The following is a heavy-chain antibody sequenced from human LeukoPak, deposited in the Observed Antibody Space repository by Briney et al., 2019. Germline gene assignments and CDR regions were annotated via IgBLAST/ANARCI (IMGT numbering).Heavy chain of an antibody. CDR1: GYTFTSYD. J-gene: IGHJ4*02. D-gene: IGHD6-6*01. CDR3: ARTHRRFVSIATRSLGY. CDR2: MNPNSGNT. Sequence: ASVKVSCKASGYTFTSYDINWVRQATGQGLEWMGWMNPNSGNTGYAQKFQGRVTMTRNTSISTAYMELSSLRSEDTAVYYCARTHRRFVSIATRSLGYSGQGTLVTVCS. V-gene: IGHV1-8*01.